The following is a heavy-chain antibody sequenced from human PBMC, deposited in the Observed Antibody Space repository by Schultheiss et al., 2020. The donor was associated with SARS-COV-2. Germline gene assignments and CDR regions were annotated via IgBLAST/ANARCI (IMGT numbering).Heavy chain of an antibody. D-gene: IGHD5-24*01. V-gene: IGHV3-64*02. J-gene: IGHJ5*02. CDR2: ISSNGGST. CDR1: GFTFSSYA. Sequence: GVLKISCAASGFTFSSYAMHWVRQAPGKGLEYVSAISSNGGSTYYADSVKGRFTISRDNSKNTLYLQMGSLRAEDMAVYYCARDVDGYQPWGQGTLVTVSS. CDR3: ARDVDGYQP.